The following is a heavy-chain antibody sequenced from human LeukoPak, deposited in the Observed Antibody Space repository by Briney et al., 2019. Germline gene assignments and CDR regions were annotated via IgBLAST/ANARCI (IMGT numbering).Heavy chain of an antibody. CDR1: GGTFSSYA. J-gene: IGHJ4*02. CDR2: IIPIFGTA. V-gene: IGHV1-69*05. D-gene: IGHD6-19*01. CDR3: ARRRESSGLIFEY. Sequence: SVKVSCKASGGTFSSYAISWVRQAPGQGLEWMGRIIPIFGTANYAQKFQGRVTITTDESTSTAYMELSSLRSEDTAVYYCARRRESSGLIFEYWGQGTLVTVSS.